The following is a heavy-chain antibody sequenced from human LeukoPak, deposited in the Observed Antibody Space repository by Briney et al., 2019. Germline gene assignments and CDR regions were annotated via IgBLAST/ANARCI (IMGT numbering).Heavy chain of an antibody. V-gene: IGHV1-8*03. D-gene: IGHD4-11*01. Sequence: SVKVSCKASGYTFTSYDINWVRQATGQGLEWMGWMNPNSGNTGYAQKFQGRVTITRNTSISTAYMELSSLRSEDTAVYYCARGPLPSSNYGYYYYYYMDVWGKGTTVTVSS. CDR3: ARGPLPSSNYGYYYYYYMDV. J-gene: IGHJ6*03. CDR1: GYTFTSYD. CDR2: MNPNSGNT.